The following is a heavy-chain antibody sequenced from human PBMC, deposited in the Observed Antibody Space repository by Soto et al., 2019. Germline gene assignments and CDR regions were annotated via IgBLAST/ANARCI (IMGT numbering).Heavy chain of an antibody. V-gene: IGHV1-69*14. CDR3: ARPVDTAEYYFAY. J-gene: IGHJ4*02. CDR2: IIPIFGTA. D-gene: IGHD5-18*01. CDR1: GGTFSSYA. Sequence: QVQLVQPGPEVKKPGSSVKGSCKASGGTFSSYATSWVRQPPGQGLEWMGGIIPIFGTANYAQKFQGRVTITPDKSTSTAYMELSSLRSEDTAVYYCARPVDTAEYYFAYWGQGTLVTVSS.